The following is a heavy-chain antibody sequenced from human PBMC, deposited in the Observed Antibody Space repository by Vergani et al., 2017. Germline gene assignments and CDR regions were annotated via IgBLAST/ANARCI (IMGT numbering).Heavy chain of an antibody. J-gene: IGHJ4*02. CDR3: ARSRIDYGAGSPDY. CDR2: VSFRGDT. CDR1: GDSIISGNN. D-gene: IGHD3-10*01. V-gene: IGHV4-28*07. Sequence: QVNLQESGPGLVKPSETLSLTCAVSGDSIISGNNWGWIRQPPGKGLEWMGYVSFRGDTLYDPSVKGRMTISLNTSSNQFSLYLTSVTAVDTAVYYCARSRIDYGAGSPDYWGQGTLVTVSS.